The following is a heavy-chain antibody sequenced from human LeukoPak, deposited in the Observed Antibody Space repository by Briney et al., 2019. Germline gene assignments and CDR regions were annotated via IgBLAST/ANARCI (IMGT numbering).Heavy chain of an antibody. V-gene: IGHV3-23*01. Sequence: PGGSLRLSCAVSGITLSNYGMTWVRQAPGKGLEWVAGLSGSGGSTNYADSVKGRFTISRDNAKNTLYLQMNSLRAEDTAVYYCASTPGFAAPFDYWGQGTLVTVSS. CDR1: GITLSNYG. D-gene: IGHD1-14*01. J-gene: IGHJ4*02. CDR2: LSGSGGST. CDR3: ASTPGFAAPFDY.